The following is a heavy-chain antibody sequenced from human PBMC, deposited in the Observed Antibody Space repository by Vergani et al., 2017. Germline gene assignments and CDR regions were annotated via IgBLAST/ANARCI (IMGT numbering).Heavy chain of an antibody. J-gene: IGHJ5*02. D-gene: IGHD6-6*01. Sequence: QVQLVESGGGVVQPGRSLRLSCAASGFPFSSYGMHLVRQAPGKGLEWVAVIWYDGSNKYYADAVNGRFTISRDDSKNTLYLQMNSLRAEDTAVYYCARARSSIAAHYWFDPWGQGTLVTVSS. CDR1: GFPFSSYG. V-gene: IGHV3-33*01. CDR3: ARARSSIAAHYWFDP. CDR2: IWYDGSNK.